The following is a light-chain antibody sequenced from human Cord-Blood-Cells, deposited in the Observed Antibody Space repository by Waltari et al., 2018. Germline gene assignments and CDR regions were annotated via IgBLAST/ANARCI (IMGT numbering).Light chain of an antibody. CDR1: SSDVGGYKY. CDR2: DVS. CDR3: SSYTSSSTLVL. Sequence: QSALTQPASVSGSPGQSITISCTGTSSDVGGYKYVSWYQQHPGKAPKLMIYDVSNRPSGGSNGCSGSKSGNTASLTISELQAEDEADYYCSSYTSSSTLVLFGGGTKLTVL. J-gene: IGLJ2*01. V-gene: IGLV2-14*01.